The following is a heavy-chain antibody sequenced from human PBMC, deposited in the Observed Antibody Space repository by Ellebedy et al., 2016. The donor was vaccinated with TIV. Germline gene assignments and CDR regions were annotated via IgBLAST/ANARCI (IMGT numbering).Heavy chain of an antibody. V-gene: IGHV3-23*01. J-gene: IGHJ4*02. D-gene: IGHD6-19*01. Sequence: GESLKISCRASGFTFSSHWMSWVRQAPGKGLAWVSAISGSGDSPHYADSVKGRFTISRDTSKNTLYLKMNSLRAEDTAVYYCAKDRFSSAWYGGYFDYWGQGTLVTVSS. CDR3: AKDRFSSAWYGGYFDY. CDR1: GFTFSSHW. CDR2: ISGSGDSP.